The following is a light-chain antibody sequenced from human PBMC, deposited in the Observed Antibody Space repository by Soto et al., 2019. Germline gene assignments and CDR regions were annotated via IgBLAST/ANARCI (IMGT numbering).Light chain of an antibody. Sequence: IVLTQSPATLSVSPGERVTLSCRASQSVVSTYLAWYQQRPGQAPRLLISGASTRATGIPARFSGSGSGTEFTLTISSLQSEDFAVYYCQQYNNWPPYTFGQGTKLEIK. J-gene: IGKJ2*01. V-gene: IGKV3-15*01. CDR3: QQYNNWPPYT. CDR1: QSVVSTY. CDR2: GAS.